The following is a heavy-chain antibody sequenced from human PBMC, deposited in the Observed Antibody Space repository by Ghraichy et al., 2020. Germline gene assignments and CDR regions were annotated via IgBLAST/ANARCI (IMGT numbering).Heavy chain of an antibody. J-gene: IGHJ6*04. Sequence: SETLSLTCTVSGGSISSYYWNWSRQRPGKGLEWNGYIYYSGSTNYNSSLKSRVTISVDAAKNQFSLKLSSVTAADTAVYYCARDVVPSATKYGLDVWGKGTTVTVSS. D-gene: IGHD2-2*01. CDR3: ARDVVPSATKYGLDV. V-gene: IGHV4-59*01. CDR2: IYYSGST. CDR1: GGSISSYY.